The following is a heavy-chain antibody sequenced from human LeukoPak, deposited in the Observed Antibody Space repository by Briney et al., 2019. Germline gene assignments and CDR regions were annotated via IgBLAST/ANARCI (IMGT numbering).Heavy chain of an antibody. CDR1: GGSFSGYY. D-gene: IGHD6-13*01. Sequence: ASETLSLTCAVYGGSFSGYYWSWIRQPPGKGLEWIGEINHSGSTNYNPSLKSRVTISVDTSKNQFSLKLSSVTAADTAVYYCARRAAAGFDDAFDIWGQGTMVTVSS. J-gene: IGHJ3*02. V-gene: IGHV4-34*01. CDR2: INHSGST. CDR3: ARRAAAGFDDAFDI.